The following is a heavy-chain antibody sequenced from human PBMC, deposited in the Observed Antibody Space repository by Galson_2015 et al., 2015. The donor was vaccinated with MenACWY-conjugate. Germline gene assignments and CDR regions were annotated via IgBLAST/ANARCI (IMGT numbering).Heavy chain of an antibody. CDR1: GGTFSSYG. J-gene: IGHJ3*02. Sequence: SVKVSCKASGGTFSSYGISWVRQAPGQGLEWMGWISAYNGNTNYAQKLQGRVTMTTDTSTSTAYIELRSLRSDDTAVYYCARSDFWSGSTDAFDIWGQGKMVTVS. CDR2: ISAYNGNT. V-gene: IGHV1-18*01. D-gene: IGHD3-3*01. CDR3: ARSDFWSGSTDAFDI.